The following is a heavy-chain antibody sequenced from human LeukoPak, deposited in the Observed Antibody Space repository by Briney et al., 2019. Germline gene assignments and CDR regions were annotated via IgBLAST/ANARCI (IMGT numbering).Heavy chain of an antibody. Sequence: ASVKVSCKASGYTFTSYDINWVRQATGQGLEWMGWMNPNSGNTGYAQKFQGRVTMTRNTSISTAYMEPSSLRSEDTAVYYCARTYYDFWSGYYTFDYYYYMDVWGKGTTVTVSS. J-gene: IGHJ6*03. CDR1: GYTFTSYD. D-gene: IGHD3-3*01. CDR3: ARTYYDFWSGYYTFDYYYYMDV. CDR2: MNPNSGNT. V-gene: IGHV1-8*01.